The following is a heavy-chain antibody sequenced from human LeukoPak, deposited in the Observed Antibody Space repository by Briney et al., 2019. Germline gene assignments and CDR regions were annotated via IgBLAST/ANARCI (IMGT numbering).Heavy chain of an antibody. Sequence: SETLSLTCTVSGVSISSTSFFWGLIRQSPGKGLEWIASIYKTGSTYYNPSLKSRATISVDTSKNQFSLKLTSVTAADTAVYYCARAPTYYYGSGSHYFDYWGQGTLVTVSS. D-gene: IGHD3-10*01. CDR2: IYKTGST. J-gene: IGHJ4*02. CDR1: GVSISSTSFF. CDR3: ARAPTYYYGSGSHYFDY. V-gene: IGHV4-39*07.